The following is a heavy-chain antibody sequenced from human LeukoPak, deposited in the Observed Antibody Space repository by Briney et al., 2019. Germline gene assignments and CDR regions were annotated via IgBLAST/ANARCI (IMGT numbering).Heavy chain of an antibody. J-gene: IGHJ4*02. CDR1: GFTFTTYA. CDR3: ANDVEMATILGYTFFNYFDY. D-gene: IGHD5-24*01. CDR2: VCGDTTRT. Sequence: GGSLRLSCVASGFTFTTYAMTWVRQAPGKGLEWVSAVCGDTTRTYYADSVKGRFTISRDNSKNTLYLQMNSLRAESTAVYYCANDVEMATILGYTFFNYFDYWGQGTLVTVSS. V-gene: IGHV3-23*01.